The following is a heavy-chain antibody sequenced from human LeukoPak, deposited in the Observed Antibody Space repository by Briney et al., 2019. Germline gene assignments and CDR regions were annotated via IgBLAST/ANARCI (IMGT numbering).Heavy chain of an antibody. V-gene: IGHV1-3*01. D-gene: IGHD1-26*01. CDR1: GYTFTSYA. Sequence: ASVKVSCKASGYTFTSYAMHWVRQAPGQRLEWMGRINAGNGNTKYSQKFQGRVTITRDTSASTAYMDLSSLRSEDTAVYYCARDGSGSYFDYWGQGTLVTVSS. J-gene: IGHJ4*02. CDR2: INAGNGNT. CDR3: ARDGSGSYFDY.